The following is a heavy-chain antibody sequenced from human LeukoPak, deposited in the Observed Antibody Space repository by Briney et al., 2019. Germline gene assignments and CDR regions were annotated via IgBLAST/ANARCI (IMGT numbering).Heavy chain of an antibody. V-gene: IGHV1-2*02. CDR3: ASLKWGPRNWLFDI. Sequence: ASVKVSCKASGYTFTSYDINWVRQATGQGLEWMGWINPNSGGTNYAQKFQGRVTMTRDTSISTAYMELSRLRSDDTAVYYCASLKWGPRNWLFDIWGQGTMVTVSS. D-gene: IGHD1-14*01. J-gene: IGHJ3*02. CDR2: INPNSGGT. CDR1: GYTFTSYD.